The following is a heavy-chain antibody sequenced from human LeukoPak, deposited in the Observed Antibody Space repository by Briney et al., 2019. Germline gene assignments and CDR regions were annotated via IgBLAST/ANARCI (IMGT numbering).Heavy chain of an antibody. V-gene: IGHV3-11*04. D-gene: IGHD1-7*01. CDR1: GGSFSGYY. CDR3: AKDDGGGTNDYYYYGMDV. CDR2: ISSSGSTI. Sequence: LSLTCAVYGGSFSGYYWSWIRQAPGKGLEWLSYISSSGSTIYYADSVKGRFTISRDNAKNSLYLQMNSLRAEDTAVYYCAKDDGGGTNDYYYYGMDVWGQGTTVTVS. J-gene: IGHJ6*02.